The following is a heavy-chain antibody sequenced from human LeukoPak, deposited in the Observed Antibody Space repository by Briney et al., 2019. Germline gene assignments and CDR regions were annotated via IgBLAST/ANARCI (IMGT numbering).Heavy chain of an antibody. CDR1: GFTFNSYA. Sequence: PGGSLRLSCAASGFTFNSYAFNWVRQAPGKGLEWVSSISSSSSYIYYADSVKGRFTISRDNAKNSLCLQMNSLRAEDTAVYDCARDNYGTFFDYWGQGTLVTVSS. D-gene: IGHD3-16*01. V-gene: IGHV3-21*01. CDR2: ISSSSSYI. J-gene: IGHJ4*02. CDR3: ARDNYGTFFDY.